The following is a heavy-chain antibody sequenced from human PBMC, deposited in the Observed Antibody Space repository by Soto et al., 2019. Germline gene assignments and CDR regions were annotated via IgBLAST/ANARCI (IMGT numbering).Heavy chain of an antibody. CDR2: IIPIFGTA. J-gene: IGHJ5*02. Sequence: QVQLVQSGAEVKKPGSSVKVSCKPSGGTFSSYAISCMRQAPGQGLEWMGGIIPIFGTANYTQKFQGRVTITADESTSTAYMELSSLRSEDTAVYYCARNYYYDSSGYYHTTNWFDPWGQGTLVTVSS. V-gene: IGHV1-69*01. D-gene: IGHD3-22*01. CDR3: ARNYYYDSSGYYHTTNWFDP. CDR1: GGTFSSYA.